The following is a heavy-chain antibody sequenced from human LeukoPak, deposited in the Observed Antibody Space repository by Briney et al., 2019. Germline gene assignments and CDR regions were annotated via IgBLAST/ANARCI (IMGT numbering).Heavy chain of an antibody. CDR1: GGSFSGYY. CDR2: INHSGST. D-gene: IGHD6-6*01. J-gene: IGHJ4*02. Sequence: KPSETLSLTCAVYGGSFSGYYWSWIRQPPGKGLEWIGEINHSGSTNYNPSLKSRVTISVDTSKNQFSLKLSSVTAADTAVYYCARLVSSPPHSSSDYWGQGTLVTVPS. V-gene: IGHV4-34*01. CDR3: ARLVSSPPHSSSDY.